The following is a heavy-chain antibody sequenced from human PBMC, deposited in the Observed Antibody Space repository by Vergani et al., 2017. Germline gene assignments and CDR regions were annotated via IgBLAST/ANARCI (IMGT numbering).Heavy chain of an antibody. D-gene: IGHD3-10*01. CDR3: ARVVWFGELAGAFDI. J-gene: IGHJ3*02. CDR2: IYPSGST. Sequence: QVQLQESGPGLVKPSGTLSLTCAVSGGSISSSNWWSWVREPPGKGLEWIGEIYPSGSTNYNPSLKSRVTISVDKSKNQFSLKLSSVTAADTAVYYCARVVWFGELAGAFDIWGQGTMVTVSS. CDR1: GGSISSSNW. V-gene: IGHV4-4*02.